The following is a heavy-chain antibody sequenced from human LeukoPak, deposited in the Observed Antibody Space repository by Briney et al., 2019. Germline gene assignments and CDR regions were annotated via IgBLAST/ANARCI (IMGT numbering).Heavy chain of an antibody. J-gene: IGHJ6*02. CDR2: ISSSGSTI. Sequence: GGSLRLSCAASGFTFSDYYMSWIRQAPGKGLEWVSYISSSGSTIYYADSVKGRFTISRNNAKNSLYLQMNSLRAEDTAVYYCARVSGYYYGSGSYSPVVDGMGVWGQGTTVTVSS. CDR1: GFTFSDYY. D-gene: IGHD3-10*01. V-gene: IGHV3-11*01. CDR3: ARVSGYYYGSGSYSPVVDGMGV.